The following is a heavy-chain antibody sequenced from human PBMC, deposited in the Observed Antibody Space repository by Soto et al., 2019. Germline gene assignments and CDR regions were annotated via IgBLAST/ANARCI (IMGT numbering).Heavy chain of an antibody. CDR2: ISYDGSNK. J-gene: IGHJ4*02. CDR3: AKGITDYYGSGSYLGY. CDR1: GFTFSSYG. V-gene: IGHV3-30*18. D-gene: IGHD3-10*01. Sequence: QVQLVESGGGVVQPGRSLRLSCAASGFTFSSYGMHWVRQAPGKGLEWVAVISYDGSNKYYADSVKGRFTISRDNSKNTLYLHMNSLRAEDSAVYYCAKGITDYYGSGSYLGYWGQGTLVTVSS.